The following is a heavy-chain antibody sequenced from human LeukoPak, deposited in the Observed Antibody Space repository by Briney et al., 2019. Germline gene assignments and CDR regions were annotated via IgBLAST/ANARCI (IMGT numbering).Heavy chain of an antibody. D-gene: IGHD6-13*01. Sequence: GGSLRLSCAASGFTFSSYAMHWVRQAPGKGLEWGAVISYDGSNKYYADSVKGRFTISRDNSKNTLYLQMNSLRAEDTAVYYCAREVIAAAGSTFDYWGQGTLVTVSS. CDR1: GFTFSSYA. CDR3: AREVIAAAGSTFDY. CDR2: ISYDGSNK. J-gene: IGHJ4*02. V-gene: IGHV3-30*04.